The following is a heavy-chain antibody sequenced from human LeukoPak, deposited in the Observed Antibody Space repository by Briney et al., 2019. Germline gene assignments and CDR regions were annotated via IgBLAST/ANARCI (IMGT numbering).Heavy chain of an antibody. J-gene: IGHJ6*02. CDR3: ARGLLLAVGPSIDYYGMDV. Sequence: PGRSLRLSCAASGFSFSSYAMHWVRQAPGKGLEWVALLWYDGSNKDYADSVKGRFTISRDNSKYTLYLQMDSLRAEDTAVYYCARGLLLAVGPSIDYYGMDVWGQGTTVTVSS. D-gene: IGHD4-23*01. CDR2: LWYDGSNK. V-gene: IGHV3-33*01. CDR1: GFSFSSYA.